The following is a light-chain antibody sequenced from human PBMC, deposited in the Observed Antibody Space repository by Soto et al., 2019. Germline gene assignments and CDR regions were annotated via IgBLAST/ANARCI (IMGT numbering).Light chain of an antibody. V-gene: IGKV1-5*01. CDR1: QSITNR. Sequence: DIQMTQPPSTLSASVGDRVAITCRSSQSITNRLAWYQLKPGKAPKVLVYDALNLESGVPSRFSGSGYGTEFTLTIRSLQPDDFATYCCQHYGGMWTFGQGTKVDI. J-gene: IGKJ1*01. CDR2: DAL. CDR3: QHYGGMWT.